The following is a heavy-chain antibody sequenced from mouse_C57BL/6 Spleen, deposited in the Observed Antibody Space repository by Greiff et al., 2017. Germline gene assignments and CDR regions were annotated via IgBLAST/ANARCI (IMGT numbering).Heavy chain of an antibody. CDR3: ARPNWDGNFDV. V-gene: IGHV1-52*01. CDR2: IDPSDSET. CDR1: GYTFTSYW. D-gene: IGHD4-1*01. Sequence: QVQLQQPGAELVRPGSSVKLSCKASGYTFTSYWMHWVKQRPIQGLEWIGNIDPSDSETHYNQKFKDKATLTVDKSSSTAYMQLSSLTSEDSAVYYCARPNWDGNFDVWGTGTTVTVSS. J-gene: IGHJ1*03.